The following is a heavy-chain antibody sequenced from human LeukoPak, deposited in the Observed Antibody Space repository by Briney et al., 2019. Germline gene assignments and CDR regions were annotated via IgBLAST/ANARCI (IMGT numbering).Heavy chain of an antibody. J-gene: IGHJ4*02. Sequence: YTFTXXXMHWXXQAPGQGLEWMGIINPSGGSTSYAQKFQGRVTMTRDTSTSTVYMELSSLRSEDTAVYYCARDQDSSSWYVDYWGQGTLVTVSS. CDR3: ARDQDSSSWYVDY. CDR2: INPSGGST. CDR1: YTFTXXX. V-gene: IGHV1-46*01. D-gene: IGHD6-13*01.